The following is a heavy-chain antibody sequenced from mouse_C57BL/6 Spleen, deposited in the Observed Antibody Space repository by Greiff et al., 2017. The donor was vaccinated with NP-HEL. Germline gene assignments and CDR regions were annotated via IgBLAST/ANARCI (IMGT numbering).Heavy chain of an antibody. J-gene: IGHJ2*01. CDR1: GYTFTDYE. V-gene: IGHV1-15*01. CDR3: TRLTTVGADN. Sequence: VQLQQSGAELVRPGASVTLSCKASGYTFTDYEMHWVKQTPVHGLEWIGAIDPETGGTAYNQKFKGKAILTADKSSSTAYMELRSLTSEDSAVYYGTRLTTVGADNWGQGTTLTVAS. CDR2: IDPETGGT. D-gene: IGHD1-1*01.